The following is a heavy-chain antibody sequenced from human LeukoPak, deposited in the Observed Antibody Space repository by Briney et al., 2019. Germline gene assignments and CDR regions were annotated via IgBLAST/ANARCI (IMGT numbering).Heavy chain of an antibody. CDR1: GGSMSSYY. CDR3: ARDTYKYGSSAYYFDY. D-gene: IGHD3-10*01. CDR2: FHYSGST. J-gene: IGHJ4*02. Sequence: PSETLSLTCTVAGGSMSSYYWNWIRQPPGKGLEWIGYFHYSGSTNYNPSLKSRVTISVDTSKNQFSLKLSSVTAADTAMYYCARDTYKYGSSAYYFDYWGQGTLVTVSS. V-gene: IGHV4-59*01.